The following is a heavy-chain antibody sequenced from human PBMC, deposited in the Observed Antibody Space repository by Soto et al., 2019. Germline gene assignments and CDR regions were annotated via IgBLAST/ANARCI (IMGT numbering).Heavy chain of an antibody. J-gene: IGHJ4*02. CDR3: ASAPYNWNDGALDY. CDR2: IIPIFGTA. Sequence: SVKVSCKASGGTFSSYAISWVRQAPGQGLEWMGGIIPIFGTANYAQKFQGRVTITADESTSTAYMELSSLRSEDTAVYYCASAPYNWNDGALDYWGQGTLVTVS. V-gene: IGHV1-69*13. CDR1: GGTFSSYA. D-gene: IGHD1-1*01.